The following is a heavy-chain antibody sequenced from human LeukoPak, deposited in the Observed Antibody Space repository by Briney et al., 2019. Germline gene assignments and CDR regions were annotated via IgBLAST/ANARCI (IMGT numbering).Heavy chain of an antibody. CDR3: AREDTESYYFDN. CDR1: GYTFTAYY. D-gene: IGHD3-10*01. J-gene: IGHJ4*02. V-gene: IGHV1-2*02. CDR2: INPKSGAT. Sequence: GASVKVSRQASGYTFTAYYMHWVRQAPGQGLELMGWINPKSGATNFAQKFQGRVTMTRDSSISTAYMELRRLRSDDTAMYYCAREDTESYYFDNSGQGGLVTVSS.